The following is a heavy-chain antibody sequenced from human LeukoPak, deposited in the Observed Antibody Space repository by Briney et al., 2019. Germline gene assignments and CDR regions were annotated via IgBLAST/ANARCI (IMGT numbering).Heavy chain of an antibody. D-gene: IGHD5-24*01. V-gene: IGHV4-61*08. J-gene: IGHJ4*02. CDR1: GGSISSGAYS. CDR2: ISYSGSS. CDR3: ARDPGRWQQLGYFDY. Sequence: SETLSLTCAVSGGSISSGAYSWDWIRQPPGKRLEWIGYISYSGSSNYNPFLKSRLTISVDMSKNQFSLKLNSVTAADTAVYYCARDPGRWQQLGYFDYWGQGTLVTVSS.